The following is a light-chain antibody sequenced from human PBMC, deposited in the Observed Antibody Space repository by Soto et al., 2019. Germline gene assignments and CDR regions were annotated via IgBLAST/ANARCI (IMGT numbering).Light chain of an antibody. Sequence: EIVMTQSPATLSVSPGERATLSCRASQSVSNNLAWYQQKPGQAPRLLIYGASTRATGIPARFSGSGSGAEFTLTISSLQSEDFAVYYCQQYNDWPPWTFGQGTKVEIK. J-gene: IGKJ1*01. CDR2: GAS. CDR1: QSVSNN. CDR3: QQYNDWPPWT. V-gene: IGKV3-15*01.